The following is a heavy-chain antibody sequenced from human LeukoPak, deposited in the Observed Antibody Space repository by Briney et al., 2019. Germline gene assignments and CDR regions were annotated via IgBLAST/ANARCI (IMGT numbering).Heavy chain of an antibody. Sequence: LSLTCTVSGGSISSSSYYWGWIRQAPGKGLEWVSYISSSGSTIYYADSVKGRFTISRDNAKNSLYLQMNSLRAEDTAVYYCARGGTECSGGSCYDYWGQGTLVTVSS. CDR2: ISSSGSTI. D-gene: IGHD2-15*01. CDR1: GGSISSSSYY. V-gene: IGHV3-11*01. CDR3: ARGGTECSGGSCYDY. J-gene: IGHJ4*02.